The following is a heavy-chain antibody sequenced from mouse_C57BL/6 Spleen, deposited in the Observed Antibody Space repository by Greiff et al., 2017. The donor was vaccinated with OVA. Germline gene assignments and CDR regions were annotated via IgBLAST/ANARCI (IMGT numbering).Heavy chain of an antibody. CDR1: GYSITSGYY. Sequence: EVQVVESGPGLVKPSQSLSLTCSVTGYSITSGYYWNWIRQFPGNKLEWMGYISYDGSNNYNPSLKNRISITRDTSKNQFFLKLNSVTTEDTATYYCARDGWDGGEYWGQGTTLTVSS. J-gene: IGHJ2*01. V-gene: IGHV3-6*01. CDR3: ARDGWDGGEY. D-gene: IGHD4-1*01. CDR2: ISYDGSN.